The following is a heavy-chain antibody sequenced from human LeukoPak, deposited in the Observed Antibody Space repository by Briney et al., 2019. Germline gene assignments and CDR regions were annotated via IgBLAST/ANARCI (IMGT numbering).Heavy chain of an antibody. V-gene: IGHV1-8*01. CDR2: MNPNSGNT. CDR3: ARGRIVVVPAAILFDWFDP. CDR1: GYTFTSYD. D-gene: IGHD2-2*02. J-gene: IGHJ5*02. Sequence: ASVKVSCKASGYTFTSYDINWVRQATGQGLEWMGWMNPNSGNTGYAQKFQGRVTMTRNTSISTAYMGLSSLRSEDTAVYYCARGRIVVVPAAILFDWFDPWGQGTLVTVSS.